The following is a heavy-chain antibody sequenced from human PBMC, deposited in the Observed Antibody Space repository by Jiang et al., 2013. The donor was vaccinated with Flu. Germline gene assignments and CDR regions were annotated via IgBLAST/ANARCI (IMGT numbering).Heavy chain of an antibody. CDR1: GFTFNRHN. CDR3: TRGVVAETNWFDP. J-gene: IGHJ5*02. V-gene: IGHV3-23*04. D-gene: IGHD5-12*01. CDR2: ISARGGSP. Sequence: VQLVESGGGLVQPGGSLRLSCAASGFTFNRHNMYWVRQAPGKGLEWVSGISARGGSPYYADSVVGRFTVSRDNSKNTVDLQISSLRVEDTAIYYCTRGVVAETNWFDPWGQGTLVTVSS.